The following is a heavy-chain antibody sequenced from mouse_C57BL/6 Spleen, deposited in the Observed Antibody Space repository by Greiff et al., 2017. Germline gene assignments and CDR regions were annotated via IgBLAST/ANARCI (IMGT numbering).Heavy chain of an antibody. Sequence: QVQLQQPGAELVKPGASVKLSCKASGYTFTSYWMHWVKQRPGQGLEWIGMLHPTSGSTNYNEKFKSKATLTVDKSSSTAYMQLSSLTSEDSAVXYCASLYYYGSSRDFDYWGQGTTLTVSS. V-gene: IGHV1-64*01. CDR1: GYTFTSYW. D-gene: IGHD1-1*01. J-gene: IGHJ2*01. CDR3: ASLYYYGSSRDFDY. CDR2: LHPTSGST.